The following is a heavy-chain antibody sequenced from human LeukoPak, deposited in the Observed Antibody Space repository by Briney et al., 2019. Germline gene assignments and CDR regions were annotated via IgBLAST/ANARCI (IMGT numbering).Heavy chain of an antibody. CDR3: ARDGYGGIDY. CDR2: INHSGST. J-gene: IGHJ4*02. CDR1: GVSFSGYY. V-gene: IGHV4-34*01. Sequence: PSETLSLTCAVYGVSFSGYYWSWIRQPPGKGLEWIGEINHSGSTNYNPSLKSRVTISVDTSKNQFSLKLNSVTAADTALYYCARDGYGGIDYWGQGTLVTVSS. D-gene: IGHD4-23*01.